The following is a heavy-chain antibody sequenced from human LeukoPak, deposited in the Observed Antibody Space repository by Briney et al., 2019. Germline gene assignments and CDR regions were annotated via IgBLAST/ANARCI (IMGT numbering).Heavy chain of an antibody. J-gene: IGHJ4*02. D-gene: IGHD5-12*01. V-gene: IGHV3-23*01. Sequence: GGSLRLSCAASGFTFSSYAMSWVRQAPGKGVEWVSAISGSGGSTYYADSVRGRFTISRDNSKNTMYLQMNSLRAEDTAVYYCAKGRGYSGYDSDYWGPGTLVTVSS. CDR2: ISGSGGST. CDR1: GFTFSSYA. CDR3: AKGRGYSGYDSDY.